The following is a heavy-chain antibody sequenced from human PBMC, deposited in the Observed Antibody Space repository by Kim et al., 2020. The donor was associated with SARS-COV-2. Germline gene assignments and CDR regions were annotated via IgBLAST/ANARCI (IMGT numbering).Heavy chain of an antibody. Sequence: VKGRFTISRDDSKNTMYLQMNSLKTEDTAVYYCAADIVVVVAASKPIDYWGQGTLVTVSS. V-gene: IGHV3-15*01. D-gene: IGHD2-15*01. J-gene: IGHJ4*02. CDR3: AADIVVVVAASKPIDY.